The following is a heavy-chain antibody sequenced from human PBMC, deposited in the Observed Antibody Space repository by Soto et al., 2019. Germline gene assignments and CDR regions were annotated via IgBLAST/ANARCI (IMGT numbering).Heavy chain of an antibody. CDR3: AKDLMAATDYSSSGGNWFDP. CDR1: GFTFSGYG. Sequence: GGSLRLACGASGFTFSGYGMHWVRQAPGKGLEWVAVISYDGSNKYYADSVKGRFTISRDNSKNTLYLQMDSLRAEDTAVYYCAKDLMAATDYSSSGGNWFDPWGQGTLVTVSS. J-gene: IGHJ5*02. D-gene: IGHD6-6*01. CDR2: ISYDGSNK. V-gene: IGHV3-30*18.